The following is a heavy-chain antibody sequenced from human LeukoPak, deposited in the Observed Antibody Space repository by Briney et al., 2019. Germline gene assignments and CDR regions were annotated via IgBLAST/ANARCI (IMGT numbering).Heavy chain of an antibody. V-gene: IGHV4-59*01. CDR2: IYYSGST. D-gene: IGHD3-10*01. Sequence: SETLSLTCAVYGGSFSGYYWSWIRQPPGKGLEWIGYIYYSGSTNYNPSLKSRVTISVDTSENQFSLKLSSVTAADTAVYYCARVESAFDGSGSKGGFGYWGQGTLVTVSS. CDR3: ARVESAFDGSGSKGGFGY. J-gene: IGHJ4*02. CDR1: GGSFSGYY.